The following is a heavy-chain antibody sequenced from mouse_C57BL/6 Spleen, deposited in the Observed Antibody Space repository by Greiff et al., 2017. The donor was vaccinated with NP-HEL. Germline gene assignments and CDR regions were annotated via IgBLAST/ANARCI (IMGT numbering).Heavy chain of an antibody. J-gene: IGHJ2*01. CDR2: INPYNGGT. CDR3: ARWKNYADY. V-gene: IGHV1-19*01. Sequence: VQLQQSGPVLVKPGASVKMSCKASGYTFTDYYMNWVKQSHGKSLEWIGVINPYNGGTSYNQKFKGKATLTVDKSSSTAYMELNSLTSEDSAVYYCARWKNYADYWGQGTTLTVSS. CDR1: GYTFTDYY. D-gene: IGHD1-1*01.